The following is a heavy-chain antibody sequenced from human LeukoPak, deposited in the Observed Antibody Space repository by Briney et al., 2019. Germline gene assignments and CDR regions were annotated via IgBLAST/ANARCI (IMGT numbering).Heavy chain of an antibody. J-gene: IGHJ4*02. Sequence: PGGSLRLSCAASGFTVSSHYMSWVRQAPGKGLEWVSVIYAGGSTYYADSVKGRFTISRDNSKNTLYLQMNSLRAEDTVVYYCARGGGSWYCDYWGQGTLVTVSS. V-gene: IGHV3-66*01. CDR1: GFTVSSHY. CDR2: IYAGGST. D-gene: IGHD2-15*01. CDR3: ARGGGSWYCDY.